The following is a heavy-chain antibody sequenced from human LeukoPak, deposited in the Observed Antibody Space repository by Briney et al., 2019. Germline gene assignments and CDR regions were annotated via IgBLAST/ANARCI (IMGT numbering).Heavy chain of an antibody. D-gene: IGHD1-26*01. CDR2: ISKTTRSI. CDR3: ARGSSFDY. J-gene: IGHJ4*02. V-gene: IGHV3-48*04. Sequence: PGGSLRPSCAASGFTFSGYDMHWVRQAPGKGLEWVSYISKTTRSIYYAESVQGRFTISRDNAKNSLYLQMNSLRAGDTAVYYCARGSSFDYWGQGTLVTVSS. CDR1: GFTFSGYD.